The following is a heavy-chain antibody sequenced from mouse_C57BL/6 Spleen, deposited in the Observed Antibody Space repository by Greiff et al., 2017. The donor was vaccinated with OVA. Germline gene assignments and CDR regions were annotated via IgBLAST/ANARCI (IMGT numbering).Heavy chain of an antibody. Sequence: QVQLKQPGAELVKPGASVKLSCKASGYTFTSYWMHWVKQRPGQGLEWIGMIHPNSGSTNYNEKFKSKATLTVDKSSSTAYMQLSSLTSEDSAVYYCARGDGYYGDYWGQGTTLTVSS. CDR2: IHPNSGST. CDR3: ARGDGYYGDY. J-gene: IGHJ2*01. D-gene: IGHD2-3*01. V-gene: IGHV1-64*01. CDR1: GYTFTSYW.